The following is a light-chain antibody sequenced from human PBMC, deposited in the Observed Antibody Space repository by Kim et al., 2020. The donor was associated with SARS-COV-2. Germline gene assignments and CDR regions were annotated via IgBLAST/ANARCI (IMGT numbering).Light chain of an antibody. CDR3: QSYDSSNEVV. CDR2: EDN. Sequence: KTVTISCTRSSGRIASNYVQWYQQRPGSAPTTVIYEDNQRPSGVPDRFSGSIDSSSNSASLTISGLKTEDEADYYCQSYDSSNEVVFGGGTQLTVL. V-gene: IGLV6-57*03. J-gene: IGLJ2*01. CDR1: SGRIASNY.